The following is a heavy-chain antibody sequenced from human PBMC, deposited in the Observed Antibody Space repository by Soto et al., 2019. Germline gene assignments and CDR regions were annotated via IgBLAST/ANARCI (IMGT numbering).Heavy chain of an antibody. J-gene: IGHJ4*02. CDR1: SGSISSSNW. V-gene: IGHV4-4*02. CDR2: IYHSGST. Sequence: QVQLQESGPGLVKPSGTLSLTCAVSSGSISSSNWWSWVRQPPGKGLEWIGEIYHSGSTNYNPSLKSRVTIAVDKSKNQSALKLSSVTAADTAVYYCARAGSGYDLFDYWGQGTLVTVSS. D-gene: IGHD5-12*01. CDR3: ARAGSGYDLFDY.